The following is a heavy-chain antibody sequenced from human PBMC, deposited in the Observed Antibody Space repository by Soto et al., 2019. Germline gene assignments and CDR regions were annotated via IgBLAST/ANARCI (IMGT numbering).Heavy chain of an antibody. CDR2: IYYSGST. D-gene: IGHD2-2*01. Sequence: SETLSLTCTVSGGSISSGGYYWSWIRQHPGKGLEWIGYIYYSGSTYYNPSLKSRVTISVDTSKNQFSLKLSSVTAADTAVYYCARTNLGYCSSTSCYKEYNWFDPWGQGTLVTVSS. CDR1: GGSISSGGYY. CDR3: ARTNLGYCSSTSCYKEYNWFDP. V-gene: IGHV4-31*03. J-gene: IGHJ5*02.